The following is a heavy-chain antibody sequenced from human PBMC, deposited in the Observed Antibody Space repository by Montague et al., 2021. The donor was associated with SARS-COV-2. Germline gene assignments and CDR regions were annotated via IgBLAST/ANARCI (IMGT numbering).Heavy chain of an antibody. V-gene: IGHV4-31*03. CDR3: ARGEGVMVYVYGMDV. D-gene: IGHD2-8*01. J-gene: IGHJ6*02. CDR1: GGSISSGGYY. Sequence: TLSLTCSVSGGSISSGGYYWSWIRQHPGKGLEWIGYTYYSGSTNYNPSSRVRLTISVDTSKNQFSLKLSSVTAADTAVYYCARGEGVMVYVYGMDVWGQGTTVTVSS. CDR2: TYYSGST.